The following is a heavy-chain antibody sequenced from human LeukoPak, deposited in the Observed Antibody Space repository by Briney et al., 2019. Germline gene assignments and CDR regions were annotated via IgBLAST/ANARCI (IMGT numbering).Heavy chain of an antibody. CDR3: ASESNYYDSSGVDAFDI. D-gene: IGHD3-22*01. CDR2: INHSGST. Sequence: PSETLSLTCAVYGGSFSGYYWSWIRQPPGKGLEWIGEINHSGSTNYNPSLKSRVTISVDTSKNQFSLKLSSVTAADTAVYYCASESNYYDSSGVDAFDIWGQGTMVTVSS. V-gene: IGHV4-34*01. CDR1: GGSFSGYY. J-gene: IGHJ3*02.